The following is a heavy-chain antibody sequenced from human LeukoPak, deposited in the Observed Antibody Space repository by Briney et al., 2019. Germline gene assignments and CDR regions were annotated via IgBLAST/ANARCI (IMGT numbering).Heavy chain of an antibody. CDR2: IIPTFGTA. CDR3: AREKAHYDSSGYYPFDP. D-gene: IGHD3-22*01. V-gene: IGHV1-69*05. J-gene: IGHJ5*02. CDR1: GGTFNSYA. Sequence: SVKVSCKASGGTFNSYAISWVRQAPGQGLEWMGGIIPTFGTANYAQKFQGRVTITTDESTSTAYMELSSLRSEDTAVYYCAREKAHYDSSGYYPFDPWGQGTLVTVSS.